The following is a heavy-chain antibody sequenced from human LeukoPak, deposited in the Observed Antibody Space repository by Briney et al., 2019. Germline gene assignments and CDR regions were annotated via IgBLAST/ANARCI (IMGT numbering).Heavy chain of an antibody. D-gene: IGHD6-6*01. Sequence: SGTLSLTCAVYGGSFSGYYWSWIRQPPGKGLEWIGEINHSGSTNYNPSLKSRVTISVDTSKNQFSLKLSSVTAADTAVYYCARDSSSGLDYWGQGTLVTVSS. CDR1: GGSFSGYY. V-gene: IGHV4-34*01. CDR3: ARDSSSGLDY. CDR2: INHSGST. J-gene: IGHJ4*02.